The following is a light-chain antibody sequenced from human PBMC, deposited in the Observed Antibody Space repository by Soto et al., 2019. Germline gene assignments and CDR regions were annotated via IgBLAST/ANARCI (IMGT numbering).Light chain of an antibody. V-gene: IGKV3-11*01. Sequence: EIVLTQSPATLSLSPGERATLSCRASQSVSSYLAWYQQKPGQAPRLLIYDASNRATGIPARFSGSGYGTDFSLTISSLDPEEFAVYYCQQRSNWPLTFGGGTKVEI. CDR2: DAS. J-gene: IGKJ4*01. CDR3: QQRSNWPLT. CDR1: QSVSSY.